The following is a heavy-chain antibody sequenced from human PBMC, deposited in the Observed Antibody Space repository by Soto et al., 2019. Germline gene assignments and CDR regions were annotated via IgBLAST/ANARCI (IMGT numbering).Heavy chain of an antibody. D-gene: IGHD3-9*01. CDR2: IHGGGST. CDR1: GCTVNNNY. J-gene: IGHJ4*02. V-gene: IGHV3-53*01. CDR3: ARDGPAGYYLSY. Sequence: SXGSLRLSCAASGCTVNNNYMSWVRQAPGKGLEWVSVIHGGGSTYYADSVKGRFTISRDNSKNTLYLQMNSLRAEDTAVYFCARDGPAGYYLSYSAQGPLVTVSS.